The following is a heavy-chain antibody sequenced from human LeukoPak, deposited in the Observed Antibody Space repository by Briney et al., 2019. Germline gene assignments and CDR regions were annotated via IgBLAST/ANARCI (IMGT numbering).Heavy chain of an antibody. CDR3: ARRIAAAGTRYFDY. CDR2: IYYSGST. D-gene: IGHD6-13*01. J-gene: IGHJ4*02. V-gene: IGHV4-39*07. Sequence: SETLSLTCTVPGGSISSSSYYWGWIRQPPGKGLESIGRIYYSGSTYYNPSLKSRVTISVDTSKNQFSLKLSSVTDAATAVYYCARRIAAAGTRYFDYWGQGTLVTVSS. CDR1: GGSISSSSYY.